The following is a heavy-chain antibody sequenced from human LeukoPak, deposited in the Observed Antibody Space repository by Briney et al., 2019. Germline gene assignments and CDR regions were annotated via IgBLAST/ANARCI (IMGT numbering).Heavy chain of an antibody. J-gene: IGHJ3*02. V-gene: IGHV4-39*07. D-gene: IGHD3-10*01. CDR3: ARDLPLWFGELSGAFDI. Sequence: PSETLSLTCTVSGGSISSGTDYWGWIRQPPGKGLEWIGNIYYSGSTYYNPSLKSRVTISVDTSKNQFSLKLSSVTAADTAVYYCARDLPLWFGELSGAFDIWGQGTMVTVSS. CDR1: GGSISSGTDY. CDR2: IYYSGST.